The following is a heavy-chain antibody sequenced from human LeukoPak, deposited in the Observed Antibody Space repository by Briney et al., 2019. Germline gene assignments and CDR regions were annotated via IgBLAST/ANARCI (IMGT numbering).Heavy chain of an antibody. CDR2: INHRGST. CDR1: GESLSKYY. CDR3: ARDRTEAPMDV. V-gene: IGHV4-34*01. Sequence: SETLSLTCAVYGESLSKYYWTWIRQSPGKGLEWIGEINHRGSTNLNPSLKSRVTLSVDTSKHQFSLKLTSVTAADAAVYYCARDRTEAPMDVWGQGTTVTVSS. J-gene: IGHJ6*02.